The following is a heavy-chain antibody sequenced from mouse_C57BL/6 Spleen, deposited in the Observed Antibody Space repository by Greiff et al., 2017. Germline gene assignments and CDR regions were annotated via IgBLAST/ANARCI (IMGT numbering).Heavy chain of an antibody. V-gene: IGHV1-80*01. J-gene: IGHJ1*03. Sequence: QVQLQQSGAELVKPGASVKISCKASGYAFSSYWMNWVKQRPGKGLVWIGQIYPGDGDTNYNGKFKGKATLTADKSSSTAYLQLSSLTSEDAAVYFCARSGGSSVSCWYFDVWGTGTTVTVSS. CDR2: IYPGDGDT. CDR1: GYAFSSYW. CDR3: ARSGGSSVSCWYFDV. D-gene: IGHD1-1*01.